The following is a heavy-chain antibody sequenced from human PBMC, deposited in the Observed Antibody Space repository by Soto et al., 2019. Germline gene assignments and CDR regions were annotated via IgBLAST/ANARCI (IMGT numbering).Heavy chain of an antibody. D-gene: IGHD3-22*01. CDR3: ARDPGADDSSGYYLVNYYYGMDV. J-gene: IGHJ6*02. CDR2: VSYDGSNK. CDR1: GFTFSSYA. Sequence: QVQLVESGEGVVRPGRSLRLYGAASGFTFSSYAMHWVRQAPGKGLEWVAVVSYDGSNKYYADSVKGRFTISRDNSKNTLYLQMNSLRAEDTAVYYCARDPGADDSSGYYLVNYYYGMDVWGQGTTVTVSS. V-gene: IGHV3-30-3*01.